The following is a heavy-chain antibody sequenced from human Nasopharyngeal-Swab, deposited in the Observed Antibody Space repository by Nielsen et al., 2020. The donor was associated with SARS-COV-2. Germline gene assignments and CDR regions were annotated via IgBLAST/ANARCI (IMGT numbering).Heavy chain of an antibody. Sequence: GGSLRLSCAASGFTFSDHYMDWVRQAPGKGLEWVSGITDSGYNTYYADSVKGRFTISRDNSKNTLYLQMNSLRAEDTALYYCAKRAAAEFYFDLWGQGTLVTVST. CDR1: GFTFSDHY. CDR3: AKRAAAEFYFDL. CDR2: ITDSGYNT. D-gene: IGHD3-10*01. V-gene: IGHV3-23*01. J-gene: IGHJ4*02.